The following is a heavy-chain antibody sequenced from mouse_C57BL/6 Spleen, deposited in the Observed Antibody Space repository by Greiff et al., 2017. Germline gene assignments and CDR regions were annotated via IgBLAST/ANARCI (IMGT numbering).Heavy chain of an antibody. CDR2: ISDGGSYT. CDR1: GFTFSSYA. J-gene: IGHJ3*01. CDR3: AREIPWFAY. V-gene: IGHV5-4*01. Sequence: EVKLMESGGGLVKPGGSLKLSCAASGFTFSSYAMSWVRQTPEKRLEWVATISDGGSYTYYPDNVKGRFTISRDNAKNNLYLQMSQLKSEDTAMYYCAREIPWFAYWGQGTLVTVSA.